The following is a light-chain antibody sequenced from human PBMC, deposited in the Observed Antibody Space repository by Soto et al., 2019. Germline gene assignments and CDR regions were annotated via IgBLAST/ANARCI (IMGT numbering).Light chain of an antibody. V-gene: IGKV3-20*01. Sequence: EIVLTQSPGTLSLSPGERATLSCRASQSVSSNFLAWYQQKSGQAPRLLIYVASSRATGIPGRFSGSGSGTDFTLTISRRDPEDLEVYYCQQYATSPTTFGKGTRLEI. CDR2: VAS. CDR1: QSVSSNF. CDR3: QQYATSPTT. J-gene: IGKJ5*01.